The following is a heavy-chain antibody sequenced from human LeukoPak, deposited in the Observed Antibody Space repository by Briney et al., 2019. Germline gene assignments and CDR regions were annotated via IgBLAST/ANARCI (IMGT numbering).Heavy chain of an antibody. CDR1: GGSFSGYY. Sequence: SETLSLTCAVYGGSFSGYYWSWIRQPPVKELEWIGEIDHSGSTNYNPSLKSRVTISVDTSKNQFSLKLSSVTAADTAVYYCASHRSLGYCSSTSSYYYWGQGTLVTVSS. J-gene: IGHJ4*02. D-gene: IGHD2-2*01. CDR3: ASHRSLGYCSSTSSYYY. V-gene: IGHV4-34*01. CDR2: IDHSGST.